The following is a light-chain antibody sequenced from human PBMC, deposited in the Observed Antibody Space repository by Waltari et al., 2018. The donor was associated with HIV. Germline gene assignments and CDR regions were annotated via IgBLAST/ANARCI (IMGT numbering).Light chain of an antibody. V-gene: IGLV2-8*01. CDR1: SSDVGAYNY. J-gene: IGLJ2*01. Sequence: QSALAQPPSASGSAGQSVTIPCTGTSSDVGAYNYVSWYQQHPGKSPKLIIDDVTKRPSGVPDRFSGSKSGNTASLTVSGLQGEDEADYYCSSYADSDTPVVFGGGTKLTVL. CDR3: SSYADSDTPVV. CDR2: DVT.